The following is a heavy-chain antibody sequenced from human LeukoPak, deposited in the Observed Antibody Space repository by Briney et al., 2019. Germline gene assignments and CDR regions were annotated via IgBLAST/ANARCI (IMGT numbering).Heavy chain of an antibody. Sequence: SETLSLTCTVSGGSISSGGYYWSWIRQHPGKGLEWIGYIYYSGGTYYNPSLKSRVTISVDTSKNQFSLKLSSVTAADTAVYYCARDLLNEGNHLDYWGQGTLVTVSS. CDR2: IYYSGGT. CDR3: ARDLLNEGNHLDY. J-gene: IGHJ4*02. D-gene: IGHD4-23*01. CDR1: GGSISSGGYY. V-gene: IGHV4-31*03.